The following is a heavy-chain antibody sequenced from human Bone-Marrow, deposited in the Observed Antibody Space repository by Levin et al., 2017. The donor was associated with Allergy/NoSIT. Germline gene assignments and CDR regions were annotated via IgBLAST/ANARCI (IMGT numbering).Heavy chain of an antibody. Sequence: QAGGSLRLSCAASGITFSNYAMSWVRQAPGKGLEWVSTINDPGRSTYYAESVKGRFTVSRDNSKNTLYLQMNSLRVEDTAIYYCAKDLIIGNGVYDPLDMWGQGTMVTVSS. CDR3: AKDLIIGNGVYDPLDM. V-gene: IGHV3-23*01. D-gene: IGHD4-17*01. J-gene: IGHJ3*02. CDR1: GITFSNYA. CDR2: INDPGRST.